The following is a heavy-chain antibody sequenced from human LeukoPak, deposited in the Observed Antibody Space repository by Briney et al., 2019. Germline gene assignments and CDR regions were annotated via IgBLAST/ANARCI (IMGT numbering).Heavy chain of an antibody. CDR1: GFTFTDYY. Sequence: GGSLRLSCAASGFTFTDYYMSWIRQAPGKGLEWVSYITNSGTTIYYADSVKGRFTISRDNAKNSLYLQVNSLRAEDTAVYYCARDLDADEVWYSYGYAPRFDPWGQGTLVTVSS. CDR3: ARDLDADEVWYSYGYAPRFDP. J-gene: IGHJ5*01. V-gene: IGHV3-11*04. CDR2: ITNSGTTI. D-gene: IGHD5-18*01.